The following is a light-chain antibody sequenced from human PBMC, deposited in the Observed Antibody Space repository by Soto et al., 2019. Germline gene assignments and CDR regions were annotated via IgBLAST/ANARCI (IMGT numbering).Light chain of an antibody. Sequence: EIVMTQSPPTLSVSPGERATLSCRASQSVRRNLAWYQHKPGQAPRLLIDGASTRATDIPARFSGGGSGTELTLTISSLQSEDFAVYYCQQYDSWPRTFGQGTKVEVK. J-gene: IGKJ1*01. CDR3: QQYDSWPRT. CDR2: GAS. CDR1: QSVRRN. V-gene: IGKV3-15*01.